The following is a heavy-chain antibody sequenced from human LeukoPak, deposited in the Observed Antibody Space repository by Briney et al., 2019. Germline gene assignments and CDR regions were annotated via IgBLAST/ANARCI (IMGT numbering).Heavy chain of an antibody. Sequence: GGSLRLSCAASGFTFSDYYMTWIRQAPGKGLEWVSYISNSGSTIYYADSVKGRFTISRDNSKNTLYLQMNSLRAEDTAVYYCAKGSKEVLFTRDHYMDVWGKGTTVTISS. CDR1: GFTFSDYY. D-gene: IGHD3-3*01. J-gene: IGHJ6*03. CDR3: AKGSKEVLFTRDHYMDV. V-gene: IGHV3-11*04. CDR2: ISNSGSTI.